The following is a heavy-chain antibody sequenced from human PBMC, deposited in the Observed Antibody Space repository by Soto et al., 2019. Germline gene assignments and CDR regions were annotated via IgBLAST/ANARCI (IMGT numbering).Heavy chain of an antibody. CDR3: ARGSYYYDSSGCYHY. CDR1: GGSISSGDYY. D-gene: IGHD3-22*01. Sequence: PSETLSLTCTVSGGSISSGDYYWSWIRQPPGKGLEWIGYIYYSGSTYYNTSLKSRVTISVDTSKNQFSLKLSSVTAEDTAVYYCARGSYYYDSSGCYHYWGQGTLVTVSS. CDR2: IYYSGST. J-gene: IGHJ4*02. V-gene: IGHV4-30-4*01.